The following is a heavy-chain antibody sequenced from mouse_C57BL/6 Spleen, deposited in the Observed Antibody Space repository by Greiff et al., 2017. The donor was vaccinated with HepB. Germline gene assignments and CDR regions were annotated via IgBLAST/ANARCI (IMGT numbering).Heavy chain of an antibody. D-gene: IGHD1-1*01. J-gene: IGHJ2*01. CDR1: GYTFTSYG. V-gene: IGHV1-81*01. CDR2: IYPRSGNT. CDR3: AREANYGSSPYYFDY. Sequence: QVQLKESGAELARPGASVKLSCKASGYTFTSYGISWVKQRTGQGLEWIGEIYPRSGNTYYNEKFKGKATLTADKSSSTAYMELRSLTSEDSAVYFCAREANYGSSPYYFDYWGQGTTLTVSS.